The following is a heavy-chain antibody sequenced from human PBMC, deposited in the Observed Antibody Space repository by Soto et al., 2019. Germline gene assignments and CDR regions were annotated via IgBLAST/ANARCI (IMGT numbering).Heavy chain of an antibody. CDR2: ISYDGSNK. J-gene: IGHJ6*02. D-gene: IGHD6-13*01. V-gene: IGHV3-30-3*01. Sequence: QVQLVESGGGVVQPGRSLRLSCAASGFTFSSYAMHWVRQAPGKGLEWVAVISYDGSNKYYADSVKGRFTISRDNSKNTLYLQMNSLRAEDTAVYYCARDAWWAAAGTGGSYYYDGMDVWGQGTTVTVSS. CDR3: ARDAWWAAAGTGGSYYYDGMDV. CDR1: GFTFSSYA.